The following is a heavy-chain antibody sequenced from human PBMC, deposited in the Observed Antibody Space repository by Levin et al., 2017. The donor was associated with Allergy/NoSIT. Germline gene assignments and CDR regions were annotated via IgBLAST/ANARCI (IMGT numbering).Heavy chain of an antibody. V-gene: IGHV4-59*08. J-gene: IGHJ5*02. CDR3: ARTNYGDYWFDP. D-gene: IGHD4-17*01. CDR2: IYYSGST. CDR1: GGSISAYY. Sequence: PGGSLRLSCTVSGGSISAYYWSWIRQPPGKGLEWIGYIYYSGSTNYNPSLKSRVTISIHTSKNQFSLKLSSVTAADTAVYYCARTNYGDYWFDPWGQGTLVTVSS.